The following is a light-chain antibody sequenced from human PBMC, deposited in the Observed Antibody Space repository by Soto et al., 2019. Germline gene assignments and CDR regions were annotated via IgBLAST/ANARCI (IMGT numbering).Light chain of an antibody. Sequence: EIVLTQSPLSLSVSPGEPASISCISIQSLSHSSGYNYLDWYLLKPGQPPQLLIYLGSNRGSGVPERFSGSGSDTDFTLTISRVETEDAGIYFCMQPLQTLITFGQGTRLEIK. CDR3: MQPLQTLIT. CDR1: QSLSHSSGYNY. J-gene: IGKJ5*01. CDR2: LGS. V-gene: IGKV2-28*01.